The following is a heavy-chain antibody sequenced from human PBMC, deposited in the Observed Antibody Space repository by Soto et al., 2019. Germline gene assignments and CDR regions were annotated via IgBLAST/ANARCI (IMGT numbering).Heavy chain of an antibody. CDR1: GYSFTSYW. CDR3: ARRYCSGGSCDGWYFDL. V-gene: IGHV5-51*01. Sequence: GESLKISCKGSGYSFTSYWIGWVRQMPGKGLEWMGIIYPGDSDTRYSPSFQGQVTISADKSISTAYLQWSSLKASDTAMYYCARRYCSGGSCDGWYFDLWGRGTLVTVSS. J-gene: IGHJ2*01. D-gene: IGHD2-15*01. CDR2: IYPGDSDT.